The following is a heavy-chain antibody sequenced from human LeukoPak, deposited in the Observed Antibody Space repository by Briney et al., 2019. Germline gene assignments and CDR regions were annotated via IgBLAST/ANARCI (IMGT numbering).Heavy chain of an antibody. CDR3: AKSYNGYESKPDY. CDR2: ISNSGGRT. CDR1: GFTFSSYA. V-gene: IGHV3-23*01. J-gene: IGHJ4*02. Sequence: SGGSLRLSCAASGFTFSSYAMSWVRQAPGEGLEWVSSISNSGGRTFYTDSVKGRFTISRDSSKITLYLQMNSLRAEDTAVYYCAKSYNGYESKPDYWGQGTLVTVSS. D-gene: IGHD5-12*01.